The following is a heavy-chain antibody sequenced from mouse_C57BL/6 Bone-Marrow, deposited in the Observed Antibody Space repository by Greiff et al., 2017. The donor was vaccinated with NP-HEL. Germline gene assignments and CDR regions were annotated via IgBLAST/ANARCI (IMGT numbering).Heavy chain of an antibody. J-gene: IGHJ3*01. V-gene: IGHV1-82*01. CDR3: ARGDYYGNYEGFAY. CDR1: GYAFSSSW. Sequence: VQLQQSGPELVKPGASVKISCKASGYAFSSSWMNWVKQRPGKGLEWIGRIYPGDGDTNYNGKFKGKATLTADKSSSTAYMQLSSLTSEDSAVYFCARGDYYGNYEGFAYWGQGTLVTVSA. D-gene: IGHD2-1*01. CDR2: IYPGDGDT.